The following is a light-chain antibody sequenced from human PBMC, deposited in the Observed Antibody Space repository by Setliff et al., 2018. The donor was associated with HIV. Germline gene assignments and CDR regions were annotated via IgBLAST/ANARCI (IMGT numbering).Light chain of an antibody. V-gene: IGLV2-23*02. CDR3: CSFAGSGAYV. CDR2: GVT. J-gene: IGLJ1*01. Sequence: QSALAQPASVSASPGQSITISCTGTTSDISHYNFVSWYQQQPGKAPKLVIYGVTKRPSGVSNRFSGSRSGNTASLTISGLQAEDEADYYCCSFAGSGAYVFGTGTKVTVL. CDR1: TSDISHYNF.